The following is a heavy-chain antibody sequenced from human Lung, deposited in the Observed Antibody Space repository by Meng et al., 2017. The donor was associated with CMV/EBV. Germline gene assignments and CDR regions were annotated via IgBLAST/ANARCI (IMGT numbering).Heavy chain of an antibody. CDR3: AKTEYYYDSSGYWGVDY. D-gene: IGHD3-22*01. CDR2: IWYDGSNK. J-gene: IGHJ4*02. V-gene: IGHV3-33*08. Sequence: SXAASGFTFSSYAMHWVRQAPGKGLEWVAVIWYDGSNKYYADSVKGRFTISRDNSKNTLYLQMNSLRAEDTAVYYCAKTEYYYDSSGYWGVDYWGQGNXVNGSS. CDR1: GFTFSSYA.